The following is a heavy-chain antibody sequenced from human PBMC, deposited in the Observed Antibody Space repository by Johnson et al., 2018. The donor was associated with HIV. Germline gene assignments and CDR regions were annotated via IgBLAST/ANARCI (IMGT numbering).Heavy chain of an antibody. Sequence: QVQLVESGGGVVQPGRSLRLSCAASGFTFSSYAMHWVRQAPGKGLEWVTVISYDGSNKYYADSVKGRFTISRDNSKNTLYLQMNSLRAEDTAVYYCARDLTNWGVGDAFDVWGRGTVVTVSP. J-gene: IGHJ3*01. CDR3: ARDLTNWGVGDAFDV. V-gene: IGHV3-30*04. D-gene: IGHD7-27*01. CDR2: ISYDGSNK. CDR1: GFTFSSYA.